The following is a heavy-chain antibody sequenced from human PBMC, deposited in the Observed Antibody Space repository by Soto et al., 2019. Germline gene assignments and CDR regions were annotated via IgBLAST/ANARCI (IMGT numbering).Heavy chain of an antibody. V-gene: IGHV4-61*08. Sequence: PSETLSLTCTVSGAALSSGGYFYTWVRQPPGKGLKWLGYIYYSGETNYNPSLKSRVTLSLDKSKSQFSLRLLSVTAADTAVYYCTREKSDDNYFGPWGQGTLVTVSS. J-gene: IGHJ5*02. CDR2: IYYSGET. CDR1: GAALSSGGYF. CDR3: TREKSDDNYFGP.